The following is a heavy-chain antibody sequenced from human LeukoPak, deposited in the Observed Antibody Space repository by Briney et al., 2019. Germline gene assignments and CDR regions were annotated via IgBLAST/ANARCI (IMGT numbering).Heavy chain of an antibody. CDR1: GFTFSSYA. D-gene: IGHD3-22*01. Sequence: GGSLRLSCAASGFTFSSYAMSWVRQAPGKGLEWVSAISGSGGSTYYADSVKGRFTISRDNSKNTLYLQMNSLRAEDTAVYYCARAGDNTMIVPNFDYWGQGTLVTVSS. CDR2: ISGSGGST. CDR3: ARAGDNTMIVPNFDY. V-gene: IGHV3-23*01. J-gene: IGHJ4*02.